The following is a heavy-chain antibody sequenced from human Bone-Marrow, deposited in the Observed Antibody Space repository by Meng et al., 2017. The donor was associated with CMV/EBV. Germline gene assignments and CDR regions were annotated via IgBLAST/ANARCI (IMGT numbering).Heavy chain of an antibody. J-gene: IGHJ5*02. V-gene: IGHV1-46*01. CDR3: ARENSDSSSWYEQANWFDP. CDR1: GYTFTSYY. CDR2: INPSGGST. Sequence: ASVKVSCKASGYTFTSYYMHWVRQAPGQGLEWMGIINPSGGSTSYAQKFQGRVTMTRDTSTSTVYMELSSLRTEDTAVYYCARENSDSSSWYEQANWFDPWGQGTLVTVSS. D-gene: IGHD6-13*01.